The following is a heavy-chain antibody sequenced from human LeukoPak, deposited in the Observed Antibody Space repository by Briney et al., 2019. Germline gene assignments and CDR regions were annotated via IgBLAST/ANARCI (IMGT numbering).Heavy chain of an antibody. CDR1: GGPISSYY. D-gene: IGHD3-22*01. Sequence: SETLSLTCTVSGGPISSYYWSWIRQPPGKGLEWIGYIYYSGSTNYNPSLKSRVTISVDTSKNQFSLKLSSVTAADTAVYYCASATLSGDYYDSSGYYPPNAFDIWGQGTMVTVSS. CDR2: IYYSGST. V-gene: IGHV4-59*01. J-gene: IGHJ3*02. CDR3: ASATLSGDYYDSSGYYPPNAFDI.